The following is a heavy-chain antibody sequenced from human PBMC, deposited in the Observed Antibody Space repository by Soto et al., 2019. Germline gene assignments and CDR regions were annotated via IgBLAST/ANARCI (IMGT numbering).Heavy chain of an antibody. CDR2: IWYDGSNK. V-gene: IGHV3-33*01. CDR1: GFTFSSYG. J-gene: IGHJ4*02. CDR3: ARAGPLVGATTSSFDY. D-gene: IGHD1-26*01. Sequence: GGSLRLSCAASGFTFSSYGMHWVRQAPGKGLEWVAVIWYDGSNKYYADSVKGRFTISRDNSKNTLYLQMNSLRAEDTAVYYCARAGPLVGATTSSFDYWGQGTPVTVSS.